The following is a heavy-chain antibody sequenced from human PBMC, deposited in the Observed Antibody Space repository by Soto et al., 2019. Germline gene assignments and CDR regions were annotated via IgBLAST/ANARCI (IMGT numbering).Heavy chain of an antibody. Sequence: ASVKVSCKASGYTFTSYAMHWVRQAPGQRLEWMGRINAGNGNTKYSKKFQGRVTITRDTSASTAYMELSSLRSEDAAVYYCARGVGSGLSDYWGQGTLVTVSS. V-gene: IGHV1-3*01. CDR2: INAGNGNT. CDR1: GYTFTSYA. D-gene: IGHD1-26*01. J-gene: IGHJ4*02. CDR3: ARGVGSGLSDY.